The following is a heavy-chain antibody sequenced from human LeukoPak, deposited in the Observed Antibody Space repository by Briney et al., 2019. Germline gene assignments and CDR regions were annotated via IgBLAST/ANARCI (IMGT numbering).Heavy chain of an antibody. Sequence: GSVKVSCKASGYTFTSYDVNWVRQDTGQGVEWMGWMNPNSGNTGCTQKFPGRVTMPRDTSITTAYMERSSLRSEDTAVYYCARRLREAAADGYWGQGTLVTVSS. V-gene: IGHV1-8*01. D-gene: IGHD6-13*01. J-gene: IGHJ1*01. CDR1: GYTFTSYD. CDR3: ARRLREAAADGY. CDR2: MNPNSGNT.